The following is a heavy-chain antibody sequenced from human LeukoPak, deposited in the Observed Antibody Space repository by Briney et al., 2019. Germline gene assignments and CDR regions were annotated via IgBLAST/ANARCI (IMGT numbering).Heavy chain of an antibody. J-gene: IGHJ3*02. CDR1: QFNFNKFG. D-gene: IGHD4-17*01. CDR2: ISGNGGST. Sequence: PGGSPRLSCATSQFNFNKFGMTWVRQAPGKGLEWVSSISGNGGSTQYADSVQGRFAISRDNSKNTLYLQMNSLRAEDTAVYFCAKDPNGDYIGTFDIWGQGTMVTVSS. CDR3: AKDPNGDYIGTFDI. V-gene: IGHV3-23*01.